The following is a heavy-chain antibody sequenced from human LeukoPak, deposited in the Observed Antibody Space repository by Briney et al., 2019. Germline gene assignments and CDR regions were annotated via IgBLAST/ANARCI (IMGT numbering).Heavy chain of an antibody. CDR1: GYTFTSYD. CDR3: ARVLMVRGVMKDY. V-gene: IGHV1-8*01. D-gene: IGHD3-10*01. J-gene: IGHJ4*02. Sequence: ASVKVSCKASGYTFTSYDINWVRQATGQGLEWMGWMNPNSGNTGYAQKFQGRVTMTRNTSISTAYMELSSLRSEDTAVYYCARVLMVRGVMKDYWGQGTLVTVSS. CDR2: MNPNSGNT.